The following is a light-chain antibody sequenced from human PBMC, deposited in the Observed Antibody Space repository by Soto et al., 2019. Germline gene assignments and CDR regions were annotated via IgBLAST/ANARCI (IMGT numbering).Light chain of an antibody. V-gene: IGKV3-11*01. CDR3: QQRSHWPGT. CDR2: DAS. Sequence: EIVLTPSPATLSLSPGEIATLSCRASQSVSSYLAWYQQKPGQAPRLLIYDASNRATGIPARFSGSGSGTDFTLTISSLEPEDFAVYCCQQRSHWPGTFGGGTKVELK. CDR1: QSVSSY. J-gene: IGKJ4*01.